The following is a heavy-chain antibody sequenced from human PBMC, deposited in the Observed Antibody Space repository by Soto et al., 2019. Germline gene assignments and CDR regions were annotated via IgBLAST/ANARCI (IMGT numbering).Heavy chain of an antibody. CDR3: VKGAWLDY. CDR2: LLRSDRNT. CDR1: GFPFSTFD. J-gene: IGHJ4*02. V-gene: IGHV3-23*01. Sequence: EVQLLESGGGLVQPGGSLRLSCAASGFPFSTFDMSWVRQAPGKGLEWVSGLLRSDRNTYYADSVKGRFTISRDNSRNTLYLQMGSLRADDTAVYYCVKGAWLDYWGQGTLVTVSS.